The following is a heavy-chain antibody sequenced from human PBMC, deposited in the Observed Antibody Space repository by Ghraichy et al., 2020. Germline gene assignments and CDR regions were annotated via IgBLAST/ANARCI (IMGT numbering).Heavy chain of an antibody. CDR3: ARGGNHCSGGSCNAYYYGMDV. CDR2: INSDGSST. Sequence: GGSLRLSCAASGFTFSSYWMHWVRQAPGKGLVWVSRINSDGSSTSYADSVKGRFTISRDNAKNTLYLQMNSLRAEDTAVYYCARGGNHCSGGSCNAYYYGMDVWGQGTTVTVSS. D-gene: IGHD2-15*01. CDR1: GFTFSSYW. J-gene: IGHJ6*02. V-gene: IGHV3-74*01.